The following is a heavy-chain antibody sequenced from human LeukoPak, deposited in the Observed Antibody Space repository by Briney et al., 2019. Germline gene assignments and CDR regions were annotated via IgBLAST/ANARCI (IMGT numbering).Heavy chain of an antibody. CDR3: ARGRYCSADICSGGDAFDI. J-gene: IGHJ3*02. Sequence: SETLSFTCTVSGGTINNYYWSWIRQPAGKGLEWIVRIYTRGSTNYNPSLKSRVTMSVDTSKNQFSLKLSAVTAADTAVYYCARGRYCSADICSGGDAFDIWGQGTMVSVSS. CDR1: GGTINNYY. CDR2: IYTRGST. D-gene: IGHD2-15*01. V-gene: IGHV4-4*07.